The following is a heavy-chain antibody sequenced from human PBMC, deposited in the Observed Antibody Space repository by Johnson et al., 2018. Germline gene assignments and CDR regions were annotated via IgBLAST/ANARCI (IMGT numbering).Heavy chain of an antibody. CDR1: GFTFSSHA. CDR3: VKEDYDFSSGFES. V-gene: IGHV3-30*18. CDR2: ISYDGSNK. J-gene: IGHJ5*01. D-gene: IGHD3-3*01. Sequence: QVQLVQSGGGVVQPGRSLRLSCAGSGFTFSSHAMQWVRQAPGMGLEGVAVISYDGSNKHYVDSVKGRFTISRDNAKNTLFLQMNSRRVEDTVVYYCVKEDYDFSSGFESWGQGTLVTVSS.